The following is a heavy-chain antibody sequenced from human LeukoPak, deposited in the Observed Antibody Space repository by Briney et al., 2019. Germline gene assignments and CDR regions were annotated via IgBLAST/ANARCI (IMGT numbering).Heavy chain of an antibody. CDR3: ARGGAARPDY. CDR2: ISSSSRTK. D-gene: IGHD6-6*01. J-gene: IGHJ4*02. V-gene: IGHV3-48*01. Sequence: GGSLRLSCAASGFAFSTYGMNWVRQAPGKGLEWVSYISSSSRTKQYADSVKGRFTISRDNAQSSVYLQMNSLRAEDSAVYYCARGGAARPDYWGQGTLVTVSS. CDR1: GFAFSTYG.